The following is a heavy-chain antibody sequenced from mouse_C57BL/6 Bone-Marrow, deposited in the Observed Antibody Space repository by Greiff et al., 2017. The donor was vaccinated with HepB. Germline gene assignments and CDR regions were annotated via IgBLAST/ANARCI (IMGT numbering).Heavy chain of an antibody. J-gene: IGHJ1*03. D-gene: IGHD1-1*01. CDR1: GFTFSDFY. V-gene: IGHV7-1*01. CDR3: ARDGGTTVVDWYFDV. Sequence: EVKLVESGGGLVQSGRSLRLSCATSGFTFSDFYMEWVRQAPGKGLEWIAASRNKANDYTTEYSASVKGRFIVSRDTSQSILYLQMNALRAEDTAIYYCARDGGTTVVDWYFDVWGTGTTVTVSS. CDR2: SRNKANDYTT.